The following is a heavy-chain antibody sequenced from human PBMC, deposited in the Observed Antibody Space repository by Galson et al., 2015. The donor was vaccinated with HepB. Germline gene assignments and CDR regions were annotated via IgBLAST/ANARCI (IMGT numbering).Heavy chain of an antibody. V-gene: IGHV3-30*18. J-gene: IGHJ6*03. CDR3: AKDFGGNWHHRGYMDV. D-gene: IGHD4-23*01. Sequence: SLRLSCAASGFTFSSYGMHWVRQAPGKGLEWVAVISYDGSNKYYGDSVKGRFTISRDNSKNTLYLQMDSLRAEDTAVYYCAKDFGGNWHHRGYMDVWGKGTTVTVSS. CDR2: ISYDGSNK. CDR1: GFTFSSYG.